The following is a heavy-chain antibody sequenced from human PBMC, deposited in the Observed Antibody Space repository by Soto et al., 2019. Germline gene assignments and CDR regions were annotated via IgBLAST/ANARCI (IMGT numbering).Heavy chain of an antibody. J-gene: IGHJ6*02. CDR3: AKDRRTGMDV. D-gene: IGHD1-1*01. CDR2: ISYAGSNK. Sequence: QLQLVESGGGVVQPGRSLRLSCAASGFTFSSYGMHWVRQAPGKGLEWVAVISYAGSNKYYADSVKGRFTISRDNSKNTLYLQMNSLRAADTAVYDCAKDRRTGMDVWGQGTTVTVSS. CDR1: GFTFSSYG. V-gene: IGHV3-30*18.